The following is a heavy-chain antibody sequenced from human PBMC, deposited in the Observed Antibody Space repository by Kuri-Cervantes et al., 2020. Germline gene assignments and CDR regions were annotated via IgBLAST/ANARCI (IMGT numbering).Heavy chain of an antibody. CDR1: EFTFSNYA. J-gene: IGHJ6*03. V-gene: IGHV3-23*01. Sequence: GGSLRLSCAASEFTFSNYAMSWVRQAPGKGLEWVSSSGIRDSGIGGYTYYEHSVKGRFTISRDNSKNTLYLQMNSLRAEDTAVYYCARWEGYYGSGSYSYYMDVWGKGTTVTVSS. D-gene: IGHD3-10*01. CDR3: ARWEGYYGSGSYSYYMDV. CDR2: SGIRDSGIGGYT.